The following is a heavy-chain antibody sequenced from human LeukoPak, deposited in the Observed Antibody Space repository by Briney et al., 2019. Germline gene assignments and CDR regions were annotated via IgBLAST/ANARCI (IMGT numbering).Heavy chain of an antibody. CDR2: ISYDGSNK. Sequence: GRSLRLSCAASGFTFSSYAMHWVRQAPAKGLEWVAVISYDGSNKYYADSVKGRFTISRDNSKNTLYLQMNSLRAEDTAVYYCARDSVGCYNFDYWGQGTLVTVSS. V-gene: IGHV3-30*04. D-gene: IGHD2-8*01. J-gene: IGHJ4*02. CDR3: ARDSVGCYNFDY. CDR1: GFTFSSYA.